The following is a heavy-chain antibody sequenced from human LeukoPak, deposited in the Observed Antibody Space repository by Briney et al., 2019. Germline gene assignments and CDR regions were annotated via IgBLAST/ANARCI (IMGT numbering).Heavy chain of an antibody. CDR2: INAGNGNT. CDR3: AREGPVVDRYCSSTSCYGLPDY. V-gene: IGHV1-3*01. Sequence: ASVKVSCKASGYTLTSYAMHWVRQAPGQRLEWMGWINAGNGNTKYSQKFQGRVTMTRDTSTSTVYMELSSLRSEDTAVYYCAREGPVVDRYCSSTSCYGLPDYWGQGTLVTVSS. D-gene: IGHD2-2*01. J-gene: IGHJ4*02. CDR1: GYTLTSYA.